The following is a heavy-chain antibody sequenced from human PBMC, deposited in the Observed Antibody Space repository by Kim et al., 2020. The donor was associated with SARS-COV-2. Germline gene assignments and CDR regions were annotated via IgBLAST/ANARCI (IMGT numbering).Heavy chain of an antibody. CDR2: ISRFSTTI. V-gene: IGHV3-48*02. J-gene: IGHJ4*02. Sequence: GGSLRLSCAASGFSLSDCNMNWVRQVPGKGLEWVSYISRFSTTIYYADSVKGRFTISRDNAKNSLYLQMNSLRDDDTAVYYCVRDSSWLHWDYWSQGRLVT. CDR3: VRDSSWLHWDY. D-gene: IGHD5-12*01. CDR1: GFSLSDCN.